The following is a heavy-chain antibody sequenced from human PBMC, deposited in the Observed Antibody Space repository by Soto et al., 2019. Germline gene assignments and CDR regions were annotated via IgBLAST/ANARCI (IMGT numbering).Heavy chain of an antibody. V-gene: IGHV1-18*01. J-gene: IGHJ4*02. CDR2: ISAYNGNT. Sequence: ASVKVSCKASGYTFTSYGISWVRQAPGQGLEWMGWISAYNGNTNYAQKLQGRVTMTTDTSTSTAYMELRSLRSDDTAVYYCAREVTWWGETGSTTYFDYWGQGTLVTVSS. CDR1: GYTFTSYG. CDR3: AREVTWWGETGSTTYFDY. D-gene: IGHD2-15*01.